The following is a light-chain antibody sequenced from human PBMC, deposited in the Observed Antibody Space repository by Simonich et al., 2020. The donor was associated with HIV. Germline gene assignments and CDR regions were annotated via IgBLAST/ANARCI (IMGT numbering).Light chain of an antibody. V-gene: IGLV2-14*01. CDR3: SSYSSSSTWV. CDR1: SSYVGGYNY. J-gene: IGLJ3*02. Sequence: QSALTQPASVFGSPGQSITISFTGTSSYVGGYNYVSWYQQHPGKAPKLLVYNVSKRPSGVSNRFSGSKSGNTASLTSSGLQAEDEADYYCSSYSSSSTWVFGGGTKLTVL. CDR2: NVS.